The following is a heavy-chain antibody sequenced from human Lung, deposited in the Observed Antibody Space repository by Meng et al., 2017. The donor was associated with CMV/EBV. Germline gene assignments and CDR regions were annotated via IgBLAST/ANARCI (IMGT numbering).Heavy chain of an antibody. V-gene: IGHV1-2*02. D-gene: IGHD3-10*01. CDR2: INPHSGDT. CDR1: GYTFTGYY. J-gene: IGHJ6*04. Sequence: ASXXVSXKASGYTFTGYYIHWVRQAPGQGLEWMGWINPHSGDTKYAQSFQGRVSVTRDTSVSIAYMELSSLRSDDAAVYYCVRSRSGSYSLYFYGRDVWGKGTXVTVAS. CDR3: VRSRSGSYSLYFYGRDV.